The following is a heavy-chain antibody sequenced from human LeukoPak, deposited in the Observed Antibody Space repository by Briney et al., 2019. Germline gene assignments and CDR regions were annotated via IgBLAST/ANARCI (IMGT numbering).Heavy chain of an antibody. V-gene: IGHV6-1*01. CDR2: TYYRSKWYN. CDR3: ARERRGYCSGGSCYSPRYNWFDP. CDR1: GDSVSSNSAA. Sequence: SQTLSLTCAISGDSVSSNSAAWNWIRQSPSRGLEWLGRTYYRSKWYNDYAVSVKSRITINPDTSKNQFSLQLNSVTPEDTAVYYCARERRGYCSGGSCYSPRYNWFDPWGQGTLVTVSS. D-gene: IGHD2-15*01. J-gene: IGHJ5*02.